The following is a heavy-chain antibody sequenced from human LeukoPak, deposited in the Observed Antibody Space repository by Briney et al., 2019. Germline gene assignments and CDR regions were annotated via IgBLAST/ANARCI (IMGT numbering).Heavy chain of an antibody. D-gene: IGHD3-3*01. CDR2: INPSGGST. V-gene: IGHV1-46*01. J-gene: IGHJ4*02. CDR1: GYTFTGYY. CDR3: ARDRGTTYYDFWSGYYPPYYFDY. Sequence: ASVKVSCKASGYTFTGYYMHWVRQAPGQGLEWMGIINPSGGSTSYAQKFQGRVTMTRDTSTSTVYMELSSLRSEDTAVYYCARDRGTTYYDFWSGYYPPYYFDYWGQGTLVTVSS.